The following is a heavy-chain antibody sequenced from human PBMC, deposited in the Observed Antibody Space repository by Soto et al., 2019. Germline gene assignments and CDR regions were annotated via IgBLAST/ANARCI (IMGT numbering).Heavy chain of an antibody. D-gene: IGHD6-13*01. CDR1: GYTFTGYY. V-gene: IGHV1-2*02. CDR2: INPNSGGT. J-gene: IGHJ6*02. Sequence: ASVKVSCKASGYTFTGYYMHWVRQAPGQGLEWMGWINPNSGGTNYAQKFQGRVTMTRDTSISTAYMELSRLRSDDTAVYYCARVVVAAAAGGSYGMDVRGQGTTVTVSS. CDR3: ARVVVAAAAGGSYGMDV.